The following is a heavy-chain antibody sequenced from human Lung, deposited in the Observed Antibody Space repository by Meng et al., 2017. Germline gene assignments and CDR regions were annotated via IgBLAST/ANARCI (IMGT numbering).Heavy chain of an antibody. CDR3: ARGTPGRSYSDY. Sequence: QVQPVQAGPEVKKPGASGQVSCKASDYTFTGYGVSWVRQAPGQGLEWMAWLGAHDGDTSHAPKFQGRVTVSADRPTATAYMELRSLRSDDTAVYYCARGTPGRSYSDYWGQGTLVTVSS. CDR1: DYTFTGYG. D-gene: IGHD3-10*01. J-gene: IGHJ4*02. V-gene: IGHV1-18*01. CDR2: LGAHDGDT.